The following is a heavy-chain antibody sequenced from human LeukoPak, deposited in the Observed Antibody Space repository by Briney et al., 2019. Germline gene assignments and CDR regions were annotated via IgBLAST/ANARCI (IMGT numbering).Heavy chain of an antibody. D-gene: IGHD3-16*01. CDR3: SRGHYGPDY. CDR1: GFPYGSTS. J-gene: IGHJ4*02. CDR2: IQRDGTSP. V-gene: IGHV3-74*01. Sequence: PGGSLRLSCTASGFPYGSTSMHWVRQAPGKGLEWVSGIQRDGTSPTYADSVKGRFIISRDNAKGSVYLQMNILRAEDTAVYYCSRGHYGPDYWGQGTPVTVSS.